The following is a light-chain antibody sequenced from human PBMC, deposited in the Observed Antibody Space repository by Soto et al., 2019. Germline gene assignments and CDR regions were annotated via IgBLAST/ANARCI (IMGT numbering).Light chain of an antibody. J-gene: IGLJ3*02. CDR3: QVWDSASDQRV. CDR1: NIGRKS. CDR2: DDS. Sequence: SYELTQPPSVSVPPGQPARITCGGNNIGRKSVNWYQQRPGQAPVLVVYDDSDRPSGIAERFSGSNSGSTATLTTSWVEVGDEADYYCQVWDSASDQRVFGGGTKLTVL. V-gene: IGLV3-21*02.